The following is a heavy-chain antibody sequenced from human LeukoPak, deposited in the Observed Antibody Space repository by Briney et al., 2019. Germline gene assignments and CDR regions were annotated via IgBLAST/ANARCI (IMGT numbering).Heavy chain of an antibody. V-gene: IGHV4-4*07. Sequence: SETLSLTYTVSGGSISSYYWSWIRQPAGKGLEWIGRIYTSGSTNYNPSLKSRVTMSVDTSKNQFSLKLSSVTAADTAVYYCARDRGAYNWNEFHYWGQGTLVTVSS. CDR2: IYTSGST. CDR3: ARDRGAYNWNEFHY. D-gene: IGHD1-20*01. J-gene: IGHJ4*02. CDR1: GGSISSYY.